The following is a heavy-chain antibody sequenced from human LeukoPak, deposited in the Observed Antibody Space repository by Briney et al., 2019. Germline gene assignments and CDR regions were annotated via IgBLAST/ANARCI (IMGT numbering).Heavy chain of an antibody. J-gene: IGHJ2*01. Sequence: SETLSLTCTVSGGSISSSSYYWGWIRQPPGKGLEWIGSIYYSGSTYYNPSLKSRVTISVDTSKNQFSLKLSSVTAADTAVYYCARPANWVHWYFDLWGRGTLVTVSS. V-gene: IGHV4-39*07. CDR3: ARPANWVHWYFDL. D-gene: IGHD7-27*01. CDR1: GGSISSSSYY. CDR2: IYYSGST.